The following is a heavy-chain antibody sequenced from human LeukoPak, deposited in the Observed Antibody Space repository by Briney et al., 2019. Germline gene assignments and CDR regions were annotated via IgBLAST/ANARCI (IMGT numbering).Heavy chain of an antibody. CDR1: GYTFTSYG. Sequence: EASVKVSRKASGYTFTSYGISWVRQAPGQGLEWMGWISAYNGNTNYAQKLQGRVTMTTDTSTSTAYMELRSLRSEDTAVYYCARLRGYSGYDWFDYWGQGTLVTVSS. V-gene: IGHV1-18*01. D-gene: IGHD5-12*01. J-gene: IGHJ4*02. CDR2: ISAYNGNT. CDR3: ARLRGYSGYDWFDY.